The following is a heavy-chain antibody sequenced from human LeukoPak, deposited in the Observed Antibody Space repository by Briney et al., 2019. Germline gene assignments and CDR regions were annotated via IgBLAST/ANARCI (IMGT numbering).Heavy chain of an antibody. J-gene: IGHJ4*02. CDR1: GFTFSSYS. CDR2: ITSSGSYI. D-gene: IGHD3/OR15-3a*01. V-gene: IGHV3-21*01. Sequence: GGSLRLSCVASGFTFSSYSMNWVRQAPGKGLEWVSSITSSGSYIYYADSVKGRFTISRDNAKNSLYLQMNSLRAEDTAVYYCARYDLAMSFDYWAQGTLVTVSS. CDR3: ARYDLAMSFDY.